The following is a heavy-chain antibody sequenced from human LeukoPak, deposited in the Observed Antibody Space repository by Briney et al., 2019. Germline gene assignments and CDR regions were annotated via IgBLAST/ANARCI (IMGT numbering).Heavy chain of an antibody. CDR1: GFTFSSYA. V-gene: IGHV3-23*01. CDR2: ISGSGGST. D-gene: IGHD3-16*01. Sequence: HPGGSLRLSCAASGFTFSSYAMSWVRQAPGKGLEWVSTISGSGGSTDYAESVKGRFTMSRENAKNSLYLQLNSLRAGDTAVYYCARGYVHAFDLWGQGTMVTVSS. J-gene: IGHJ3*01. CDR3: ARGYVHAFDL.